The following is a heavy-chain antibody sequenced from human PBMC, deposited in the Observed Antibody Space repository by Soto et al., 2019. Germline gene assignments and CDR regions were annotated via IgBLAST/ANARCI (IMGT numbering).Heavy chain of an antibody. Sequence: QVQLVESGGGVVQPGRSLRLSCAASGFTFSSNTMYWVRQAPGKGLEWVAIISSDENNKYCADSVKGRFIISRDNSKNTLYLQINSLRPEDTAVYYCARGGGGKWEPWGQGTLVTVSS. CDR3: ARGGGGKWEP. V-gene: IGHV3-30-3*01. J-gene: IGHJ4*02. CDR1: GFTFSSNT. D-gene: IGHD1-26*01. CDR2: ISSDENNK.